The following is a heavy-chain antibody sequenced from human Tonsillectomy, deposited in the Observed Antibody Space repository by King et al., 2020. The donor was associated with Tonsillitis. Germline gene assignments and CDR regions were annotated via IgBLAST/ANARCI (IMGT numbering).Heavy chain of an antibody. CDR3: AKGQRTKGFYYSGMDV. Sequence: VQLVESGGGVVQPGRSLRLSCAASRFSFSNYAMHWVRQAPGRGLEWVAVISYDGSNKYYADSVKGRFTISRDNSKNTLYLQMNSLGTEDTAVYYCAKGQRTKGFYYSGMDVWGQGTTVTVSS. D-gene: IGHD2-15*01. V-gene: IGHV3-30*18. CDR2: ISYDGSNK. J-gene: IGHJ6*02. CDR1: RFSFSNYA.